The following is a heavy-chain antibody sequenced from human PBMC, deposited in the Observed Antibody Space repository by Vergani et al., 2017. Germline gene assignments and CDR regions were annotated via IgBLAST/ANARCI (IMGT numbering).Heavy chain of an antibody. D-gene: IGHD3-10*01. V-gene: IGHV3-15*01. CDR2: IKSKTDGGTT. J-gene: IGHJ5*02. CDR1: GGSISSGSYY. CDR3: TTVGYYDP. Sequence: VQLQESGPGLVKPSQTLSLTCTVSGGSISSGSYYWSWIRQPAGKGLEWVGRIKSKTDGGTTDYAAPVKGRFTNSRDDSKNTLYLQMNSLKTEDTAVYYCTTVGYYDPWGQGTLVTVSS.